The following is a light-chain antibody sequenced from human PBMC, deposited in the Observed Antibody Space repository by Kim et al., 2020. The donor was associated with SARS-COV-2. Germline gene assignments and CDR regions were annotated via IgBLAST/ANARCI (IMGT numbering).Light chain of an antibody. CDR1: QSVGSSL. V-gene: IGKV3-20*01. J-gene: IGKJ2*01. CDR3: QQYGSTPYT. CDR2: EAF. Sequence: LAPEERATLSCRARQSVGSSLLAWYQQKPGQAPRLLIYEAFKRVAGIPDRFRGSGSGTDFTRTISRPEPEDFAMYYCQQYGSTPYTFGQGTKLEI.